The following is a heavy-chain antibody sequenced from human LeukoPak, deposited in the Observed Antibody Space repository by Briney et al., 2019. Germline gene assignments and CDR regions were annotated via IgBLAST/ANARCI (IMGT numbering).Heavy chain of an antibody. Sequence: GGSLRLSCTASGFTVSRNYMSWVRQAPPKGLEWVSVIYRGGSTHYADSVKGRFTISRDNSKTTLYLQMNSLRAEDTAVYYCAADSSFGYWGQGTLVTVSS. J-gene: IGHJ4*02. D-gene: IGHD2-2*01. CDR1: GFTVSRNY. CDR3: AADSSFGY. CDR2: IYRGGST. V-gene: IGHV3-66*01.